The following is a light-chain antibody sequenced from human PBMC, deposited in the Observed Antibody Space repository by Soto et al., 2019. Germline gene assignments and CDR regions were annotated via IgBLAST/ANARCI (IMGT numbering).Light chain of an antibody. CDR3: QQSHSSRSIT. Sequence: DIQMTQSPSPLSASVGDRVTITCRASQRISSYLNWYQQKPGKAPKLLIYAASSLQSGVPSRFSGSGSGTDFTLTISSLQPEDFATYYCQQSHSSRSITFGQGTRLEIK. V-gene: IGKV1-39*01. CDR1: QRISSY. J-gene: IGKJ5*01. CDR2: AAS.